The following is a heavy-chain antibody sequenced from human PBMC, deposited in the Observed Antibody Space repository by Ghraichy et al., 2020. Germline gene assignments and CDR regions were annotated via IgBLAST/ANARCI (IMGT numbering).Heavy chain of an antibody. V-gene: IGHV3-48*04. CDR1: GFTFSSYS. CDR2: ISSSSSTI. CDR3: ARMEWEPLLSDDAFDI. D-gene: IGHD1-26*01. Sequence: GESLNISCAASGFTFSSYSMNWVRQAPGKGLEWVSYISSSSSTIYYADSVKGRFTISRDNAKNSLYLQMNSLRAEDTAVYYCARMEWEPLLSDDAFDIWGQGTMVTVSS. J-gene: IGHJ3*02.